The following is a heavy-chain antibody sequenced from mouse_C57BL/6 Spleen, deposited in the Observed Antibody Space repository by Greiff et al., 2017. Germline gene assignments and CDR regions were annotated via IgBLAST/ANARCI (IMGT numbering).Heavy chain of an antibody. CDR1: GFTFSDYG. Sequence: DVMLVESGGGLVKPGGSLKLSCAASGFTFSDYGMHWVRQAPEKGLEWVAYISSGSSTFYYADTVTGRFTISRDNAKNTLFLQMTSLRSEDTAMYYCARNGYYFAWCAYWGQGTLVTVSA. J-gene: IGHJ3*01. D-gene: IGHD2-3*01. V-gene: IGHV5-17*01. CDR2: ISSGSSTF. CDR3: ARNGYYFAWCAY.